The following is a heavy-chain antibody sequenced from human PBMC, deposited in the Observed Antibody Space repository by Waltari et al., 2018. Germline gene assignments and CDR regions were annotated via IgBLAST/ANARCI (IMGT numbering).Heavy chain of an antibody. CDR1: GGTFPSLA. CDR2: IIPVHGTT. V-gene: IGHV1-69*01. Sequence: QVQLVQSGAEVKKPGSSLKVSCMSSGGTFPSLAFSRVRHAPGQGLEWMGWIIPVHGTTDYAQKFQGRVTITADESMTTVYMELSNLRSDDTAVYYCASGYLVGDDVDYDLLTAYCDFWGQGTLVTVSS. D-gene: IGHD3-9*01. J-gene: IGHJ4*02. CDR3: ASGYLVGDDVDYDLLTAYCDF.